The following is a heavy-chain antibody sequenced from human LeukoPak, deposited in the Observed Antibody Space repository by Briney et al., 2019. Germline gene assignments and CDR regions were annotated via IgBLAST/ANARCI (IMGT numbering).Heavy chain of an antibody. CDR3: ARAVSTGYCSFMSCPNPFDY. Sequence: SETLSLTCAVSGYSISNDYYWGWLRQPPGKGLEWIGSIYHSGSTYYNPSLKSRVTISVHTSKNQFSLKVSSVTAADTAVYYSARAVSTGYCSFMSCPNPFDYWGQGTLVTVSS. J-gene: IGHJ4*02. V-gene: IGHV4-38-2*01. D-gene: IGHD2-15*01. CDR1: GYSISNDYY. CDR2: IYHSGST.